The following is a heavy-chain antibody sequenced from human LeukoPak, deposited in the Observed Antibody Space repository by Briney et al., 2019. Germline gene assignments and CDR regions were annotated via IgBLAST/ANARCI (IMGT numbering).Heavy chain of an antibody. CDR3: GRAAGDSYDY. Sequence: GGSLRLSCAASGFTFTNYWMSWVRQAPGKGLEWLSNLNQDGGEKYYAESVKGRFTISRDNAKNSLDLQMNSLTAEDTAVYYCGRAAGDSYDYWGQGTLVTVSS. D-gene: IGHD5-18*01. CDR2: LNQDGGEK. V-gene: IGHV3-7*03. J-gene: IGHJ4*02. CDR1: GFTFTNYW.